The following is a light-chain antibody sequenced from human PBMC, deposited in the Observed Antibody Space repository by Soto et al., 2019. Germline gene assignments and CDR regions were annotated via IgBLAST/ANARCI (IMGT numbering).Light chain of an antibody. J-gene: IGKJ1*01. CDR1: ESIDTW. CDR2: KAS. V-gene: IGKV1-5*03. CDR3: QQYNSYRA. Sequence: DIQVTQSLSTLSASVGDRVTITCRASESIDTWLAWHQQKPGQVPKLLISKASNLESGVPSRFSGSGSGTEFTLTISSLQPDDFATYYCQQYNSYRAFGQGTKVDIK.